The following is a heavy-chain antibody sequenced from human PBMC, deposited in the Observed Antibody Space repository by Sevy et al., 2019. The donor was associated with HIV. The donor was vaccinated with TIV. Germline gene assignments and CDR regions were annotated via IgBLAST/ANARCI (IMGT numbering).Heavy chain of an antibody. CDR1: GGSISSYY. Sequence: SETLSLTCTVSGGSISSYYWSWIRQPPGKGLEWIGYIYYSGSTNYNPSLKNRVTISVDTSKNQFSLKLSSVTAADTAVYYCARDDLRYLDYWGQGTLVTVSS. V-gene: IGHV4-59*01. CDR2: IYYSGST. D-gene: IGHD1-20*01. J-gene: IGHJ4*02. CDR3: ARDDLRYLDY.